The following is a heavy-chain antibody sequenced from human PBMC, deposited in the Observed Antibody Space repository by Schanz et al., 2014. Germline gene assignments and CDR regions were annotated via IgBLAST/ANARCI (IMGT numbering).Heavy chain of an antibody. J-gene: IGHJ6*02. CDR3: ARHGGIPYYPMDV. V-gene: IGHV4-31*03. D-gene: IGHD3-16*01. Sequence: QVQLQESGPGLVEPSQTLSLTCTVSGDSISSAYWSWIRQHPGKGLEWIGIIYYSGSTYYNTSLKSRVTMSVDTSKNQFSLRLSSVTAADTAVYYCARHGGIPYYPMDVWGQGTTVTGSS. CDR1: GDSISSAY. CDR2: IYYSGST.